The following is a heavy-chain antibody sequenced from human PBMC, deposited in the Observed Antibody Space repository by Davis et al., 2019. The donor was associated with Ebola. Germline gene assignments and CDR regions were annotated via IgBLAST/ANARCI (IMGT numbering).Heavy chain of an antibody. D-gene: IGHD3-16*01. CDR3: ARQWGTVIPPAY. J-gene: IGHJ4*02. CDR2: VYPAESET. V-gene: IGHV5-51*01. CDR1: GYRFTDTW. Sequence: GESLKISCKGSGYRFTDTWIGWVRQMPGKGLEWMGIVYPAESETRYSPFFRGHVTISADKSINTAYLQWSSLRASDTAIYYCARQWGTVIPPAYWGQGTLVTVSS.